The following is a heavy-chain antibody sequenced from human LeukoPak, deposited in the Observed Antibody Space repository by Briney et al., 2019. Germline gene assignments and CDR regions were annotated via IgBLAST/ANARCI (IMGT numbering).Heavy chain of an antibody. J-gene: IGHJ4*02. CDR1: GYSISRDYY. Sequence: SETLSLTCTVSGYSISRDYYWGWIRQPPGKGLEWIGSIYHSGSTYYNPSLKSRVTISVDTSKNQFSLKLSSVTAADTAVYYCARGHYDSSGYIDYWGQGTLVTVSS. D-gene: IGHD3-22*01. CDR2: IYHSGST. V-gene: IGHV4-38-2*02. CDR3: ARGHYDSSGYIDY.